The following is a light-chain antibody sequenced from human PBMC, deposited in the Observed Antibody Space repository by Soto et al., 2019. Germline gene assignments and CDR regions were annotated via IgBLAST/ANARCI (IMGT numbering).Light chain of an antibody. Sequence: EMVMTQSPAILSVSPGEIATLSFSASQSVNSNYLAWYQQHPGQPPRLLIYDTSTRATGVPTRFSGSRSGAEFTLTINSLQSEDFAVYYCQPYNNWPLTFGGGTKVDIK. V-gene: IGKV3-15*01. J-gene: IGKJ4*01. CDR1: QSVNSN. CDR3: QPYNNWPLT. CDR2: DTS.